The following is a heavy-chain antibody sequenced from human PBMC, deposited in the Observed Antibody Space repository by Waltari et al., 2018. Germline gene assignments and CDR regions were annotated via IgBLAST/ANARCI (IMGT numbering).Heavy chain of an antibody. Sequence: QVQLVQSGAEVKKPGSSVKVSCKASGGTFSSYAIRWVRLAAGQGREWLGGIIPIFGTANYAKKCQGRVTMPAAESTSTAYMELSSLRSEDTAVYYCASDKRFWSGYPRDHDAFDIWGQGTMVTVSS. CDR1: GGTFSSYA. CDR2: IIPIFGTA. V-gene: IGHV1-69*12. CDR3: ASDKRFWSGYPRDHDAFDI. J-gene: IGHJ3*02. D-gene: IGHD3-3*01.